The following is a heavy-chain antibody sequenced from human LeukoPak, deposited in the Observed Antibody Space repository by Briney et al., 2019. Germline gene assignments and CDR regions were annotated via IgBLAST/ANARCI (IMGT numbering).Heavy chain of an antibody. Sequence: GGSLRLSCAASGFTFSSYNMNWVRQAPGKGLEWVSYISSSSNTIYYADSVKGRFTISRDNAKNSLYLQMNSLRAEDTAVYYCATESGTYSGTCFDYWGQGTLVTVSS. CDR3: ATESGTYSGTCFDY. V-gene: IGHV3-48*01. CDR2: ISSSSNTI. CDR1: GFTFSSYN. J-gene: IGHJ4*02. D-gene: IGHD1-26*01.